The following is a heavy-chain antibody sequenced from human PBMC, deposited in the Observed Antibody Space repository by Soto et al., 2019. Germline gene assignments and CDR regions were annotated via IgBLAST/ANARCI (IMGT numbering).Heavy chain of an antibody. CDR3: ARDGSPNIVDTEPYYYYGMDV. Sequence: ASVKVSCKACGYTFTGYYMHWVRQAPGQGLEWMGWINPNSGGTNYAQKFQGRVTMTRDTSISTAYMELSRLRSDDTAVYYCARDGSPNIVDTEPYYYYGMDVWGQGTTVTVSS. V-gene: IGHV1-2*02. J-gene: IGHJ6*02. CDR2: INPNSGGT. CDR1: GYTFTGYY. D-gene: IGHD5-12*01.